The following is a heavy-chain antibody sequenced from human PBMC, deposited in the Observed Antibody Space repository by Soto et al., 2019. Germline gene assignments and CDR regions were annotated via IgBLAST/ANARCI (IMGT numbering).Heavy chain of an antibody. D-gene: IGHD2-2*01. J-gene: IGHJ6*04. CDR3: TRTEDIVVVPAPDV. V-gene: IGHV3-49*03. CDR1: GFTFGDYA. CDR2: IRSKAYGGTT. Sequence: GGSLRLSCTASGFTFGDYAMSWFRQAPGKGLEWVGFIRSKAYGGTTEYAASVKGRFTISRDDSKSIAYLQMNSLKTEDTAVYYCTRTEDIVVVPAPDVWGKGTTVTVSS.